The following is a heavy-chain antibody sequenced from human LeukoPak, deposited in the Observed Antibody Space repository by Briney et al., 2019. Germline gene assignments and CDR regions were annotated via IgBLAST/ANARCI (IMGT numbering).Heavy chain of an antibody. CDR1: GFTFSHYG. J-gene: IGHJ4*02. D-gene: IGHD1-26*01. Sequence: GGSLRLSCAASGFTFSHYGVHWVRQAPGKGLEWVAVISYDGSNKYYADSVKGRFTISRDNSKNTVFLQMNSLRAEDTAVYYCARGSIVGARGLGDYWGQGTLVTVSS. CDR3: ARGSIVGARGLGDY. CDR2: ISYDGSNK. V-gene: IGHV3-30*03.